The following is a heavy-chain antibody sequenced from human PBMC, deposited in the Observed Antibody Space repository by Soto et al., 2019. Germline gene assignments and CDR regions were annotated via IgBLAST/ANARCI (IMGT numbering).Heavy chain of an antibody. CDR2: IKQDGSEK. J-gene: IGHJ3*02. V-gene: IGHV3-7*01. CDR1: GFTFSSYW. CDR3: ARGDYYDFWSGYYRVDAFDI. D-gene: IGHD3-3*01. Sequence: GGSLRLSCAASGFTFSSYWMSWVRQAPGKGLEWVANIKQDGSEKYYVDSVKGRFTISRDNAKNSLYLQMNSLRAEDTAVYYCARGDYYDFWSGYYRVDAFDIWGQGTMVTVS.